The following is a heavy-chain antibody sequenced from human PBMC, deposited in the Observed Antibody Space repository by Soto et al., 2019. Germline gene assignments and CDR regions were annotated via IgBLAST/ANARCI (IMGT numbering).Heavy chain of an antibody. CDR2: IYHSGST. CDR3: DRDKLKGNWFDP. CDR1: GGSISSGGYS. J-gene: IGHJ5*02. Sequence: QLQLQESGSGLVRPSQTLSLTCAVSGGSISSGGYSWNCIRQPPGKGLEWIGYIYHSGSTLYNPSLQSRVTLSVNTSKNQSSLKLSSVTAADTDVYHCDRDKLKGNWFDPWGQGTLVTVSS. V-gene: IGHV4-30-2*01.